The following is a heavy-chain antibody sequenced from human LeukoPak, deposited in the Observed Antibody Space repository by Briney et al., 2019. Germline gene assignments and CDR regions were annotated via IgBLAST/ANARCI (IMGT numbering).Heavy chain of an antibody. CDR2: IDYSGDRT. V-gene: IGHV3-23*01. D-gene: IGHD1-1*01. CDR1: GFTFSSYA. CDR3: AKPPSGSPMGGERHFDS. Sequence: GWSLRLSCAASGFTFSSYAMSWVRQAPGKGLEWVSAIDYSGDRTYSTDSVKGRFTISRDNSKNTLYLQMSSLRAEDTAVYYCAKPPSGSPMGGERHFDSWGQGTLVTVSS. J-gene: IGHJ4*02.